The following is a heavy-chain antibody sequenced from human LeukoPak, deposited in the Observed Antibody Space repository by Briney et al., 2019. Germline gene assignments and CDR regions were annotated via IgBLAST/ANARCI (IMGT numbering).Heavy chain of an antibody. J-gene: IGHJ4*02. D-gene: IGHD2-2*01. Sequence: PSETLSLTXAVYGGSFSGYYWSWIRQPPGKGLEWIGEINHSGSTNYNPSLKSRVTISVDTSKNQFSLKLSSVTAADTAVYYCASNRKRAYCSSTSCYSRFDYWGPGTLVTVSS. V-gene: IGHV4-34*01. CDR3: ASNRKRAYCSSTSCYSRFDY. CDR2: INHSGST. CDR1: GGSFSGYY.